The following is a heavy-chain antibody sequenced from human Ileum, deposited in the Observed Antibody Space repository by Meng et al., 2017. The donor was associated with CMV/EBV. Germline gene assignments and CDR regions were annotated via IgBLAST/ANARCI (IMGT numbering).Heavy chain of an antibody. CDR2: WSYSGVT. CDR1: GGPISTYSYY. D-gene: IGHD2-2*01. Sequence: SETLSLTCTVSGGPISTYSYYWGWIRQPPGKGLEWIGSWSYSGVTSYNPSLKSRVTISVDTSIDTAYMELNSLKSDDTAVYYCARDPGCDDPTCYGIGWDLWGQGTLVTVSS. V-gene: IGHV4-39*07. J-gene: IGHJ5*02. CDR3: ARDPGCDDPTCYGIGWDL.